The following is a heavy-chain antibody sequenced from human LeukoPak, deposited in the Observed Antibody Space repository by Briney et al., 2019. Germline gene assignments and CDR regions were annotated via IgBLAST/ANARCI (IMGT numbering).Heavy chain of an antibody. CDR1: GFTFSSYW. Sequence: GGSLRLSCAASGFTFSSYWMSWVRQAPGKGLEWVANIKQDGSEKYYVDSVKGRFTISRGNAKNSLYLQMNSLRAEDTAVYYCARDVVVVAATHHFDYWGQGTLVTVSS. CDR3: ARDVVVVAATHHFDY. CDR2: IKQDGSEK. J-gene: IGHJ4*02. V-gene: IGHV3-7*03. D-gene: IGHD2-15*01.